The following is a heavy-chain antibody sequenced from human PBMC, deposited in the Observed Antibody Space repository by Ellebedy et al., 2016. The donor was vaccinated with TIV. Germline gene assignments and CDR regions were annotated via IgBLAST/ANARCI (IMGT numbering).Heavy chain of an antibody. Sequence: ASVKVSCKASGYTFTSYGISWVRQAPGQGLEWMGWISAYNGNTNYAQKLQGRVTMTPDTSTSTAYMELRSLRSDDTAVYYCARCSGAGGYDILTGYYQTVDYGMDVWGQGTTVTVSS. J-gene: IGHJ6*02. V-gene: IGHV1-18*04. CDR1: GYTFTSYG. CDR3: ARCSGAGGYDILTGYYQTVDYGMDV. CDR2: ISAYNGNT. D-gene: IGHD3-9*01.